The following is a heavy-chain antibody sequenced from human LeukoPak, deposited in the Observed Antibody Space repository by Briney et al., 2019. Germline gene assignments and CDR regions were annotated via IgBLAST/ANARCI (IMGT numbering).Heavy chain of an antibody. Sequence: SETLSLTCAVYGGSFSGYYWSWIRQPPGKGLEWIGEINHSGSTNYNPSLKSRVTISVDTSKNQFSLKLSSVTAADTAVYYCARGLARVATTSYYFGYWGQGTLVTVSS. CDR3: ARGLARVATTSYYFGY. CDR2: INHSGST. V-gene: IGHV4-34*01. D-gene: IGHD5-12*01. CDR1: GGSFSGYY. J-gene: IGHJ4*02.